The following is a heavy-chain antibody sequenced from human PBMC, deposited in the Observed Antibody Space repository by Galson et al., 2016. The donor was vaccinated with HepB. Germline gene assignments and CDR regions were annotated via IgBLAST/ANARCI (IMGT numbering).Heavy chain of an antibody. Sequence: SCKVSGSTLTELSMHWVRQAPGKGLEWMGGFDPEDGETIYAQKFQGRVTMTEDTSTDTAYMELSSLRSEDTAVYYCATSPQAKTDAFDIWGQGTMVTVSS. CDR1: GSTLTELS. CDR2: FDPEDGET. CDR3: ATSPQAKTDAFDI. V-gene: IGHV1-24*01. J-gene: IGHJ3*02.